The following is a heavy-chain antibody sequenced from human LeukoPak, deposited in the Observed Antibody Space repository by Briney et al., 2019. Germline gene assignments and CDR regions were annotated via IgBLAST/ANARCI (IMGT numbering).Heavy chain of an antibody. CDR3: ACVLRGSGSYPIYYYFDY. V-gene: IGHV1-69*05. J-gene: IGHJ4*02. CDR1: GGTFISYA. D-gene: IGHD3-10*01. Sequence: SVKVSCKASGGTFISYAISWVRQAPGQGLEWMGGIIPIFGTANYAQKFQGRVTITTDESTSTAYMELSSLRSEDTAVYYCACVLRGSGSYPIYYYFDYWGQGTLVTVSS. CDR2: IIPIFGTA.